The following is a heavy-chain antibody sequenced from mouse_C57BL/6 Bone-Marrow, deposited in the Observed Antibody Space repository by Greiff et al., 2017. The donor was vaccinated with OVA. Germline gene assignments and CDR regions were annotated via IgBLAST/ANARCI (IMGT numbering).Heavy chain of an antibody. CDR1: GYTFTSYD. CDR2: IYPRDGST. V-gene: IGHV1-85*01. Sequence: VQLQQSGPELVKPGASVKLSCKASGYTFTSYDINWVKQRPGQGLEWIGWIYPRDGSTKYNEKFKGKATLTVDTSSSTAYMELHSLTSEDSAVYFCARDAFTTVVAYYFDYWGQGTTLTVSS. CDR3: ARDAFTTVVAYYFDY. D-gene: IGHD1-1*01. J-gene: IGHJ2*01.